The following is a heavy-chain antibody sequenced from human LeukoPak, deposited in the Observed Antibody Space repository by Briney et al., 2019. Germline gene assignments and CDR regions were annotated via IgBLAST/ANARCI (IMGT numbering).Heavy chain of an antibody. CDR1: GFTFSSYA. CDR2: ISYDGSYK. D-gene: IGHD6-19*01. J-gene: IGHJ3*02. V-gene: IGHV3-30-3*01. Sequence: GGSLRLSCAASGFTFSSYAMHWVRQAPGKGLEWVAVISYDGSYKYYADSVKGRFTISRDNSKNTLYLQMNSLRAEDTAVYYCASLAVAGQARDALDIWGQGTMVTVSS. CDR3: ASLAVAGQARDALDI.